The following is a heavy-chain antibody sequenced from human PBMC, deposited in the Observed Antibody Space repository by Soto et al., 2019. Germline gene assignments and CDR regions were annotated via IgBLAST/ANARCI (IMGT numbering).Heavy chain of an antibody. Sequence: QVQLQESGPGLVKPSQTLSRTCAVSGVSISSGDYYWTWIRQPPGKGLEYIGYIYYNGNTYYNPSLKSRVTISLDTSKNHFSLSLRSVTAADTAVYYCARGVVGTTLHDAFDIWGQGTMVTVSS. CDR2: IYYNGNT. J-gene: IGHJ3*02. CDR1: GVSISSGDYY. D-gene: IGHD1-26*01. CDR3: ARGVVGTTLHDAFDI. V-gene: IGHV4-30-4*01.